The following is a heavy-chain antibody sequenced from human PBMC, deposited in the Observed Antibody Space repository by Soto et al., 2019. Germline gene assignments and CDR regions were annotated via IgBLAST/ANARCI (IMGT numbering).Heavy chain of an antibody. V-gene: IGHV4-34*01. J-gene: IGHJ6*02. D-gene: IGHD3-3*01. CDR3: ARGSDFWSGSYGYYYYGMDV. Sequence: SETLSLTCAVYGGSFSGYYWSWIRQPPGKGLEWIGEINHSGSTNYNPSLKSRVTISVDTSKNQFSLKLSSVTAADTAVYYCARGSDFWSGSYGYYYYGMDVWGQGTTVTVSS. CDR2: INHSGST. CDR1: GGSFSGYY.